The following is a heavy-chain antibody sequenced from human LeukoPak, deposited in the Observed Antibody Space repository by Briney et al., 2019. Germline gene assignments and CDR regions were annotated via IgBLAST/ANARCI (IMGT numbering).Heavy chain of an antibody. CDR1: GGSFSGYY. D-gene: IGHD6-13*01. Sequence: SETLSPTCAVYGGSFSGYYWSWIRQPPGKGLEWIGEINHSGSTNYNPSLKSRVTISVDMSKNQFSLKLSSVTAADTAVYYCARGSGIAPSGRWIQHWGQGTLVTVSS. CDR3: ARGSGIAPSGRWIQH. J-gene: IGHJ1*01. CDR2: INHSGST. V-gene: IGHV4-34*01.